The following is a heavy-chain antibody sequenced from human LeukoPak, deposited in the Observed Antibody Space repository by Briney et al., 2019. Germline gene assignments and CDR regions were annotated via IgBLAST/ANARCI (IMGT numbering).Heavy chain of an antibody. D-gene: IGHD6-13*01. V-gene: IGHV4-59*13. CDR3: ARGIAAAAPFDY. CDR1: GGSISSYY. Sequence: SETLSLTCTVSGGSISSYYWSWIRQPPGKGLEWIGYIYYSGSINYNPSLKCRVTISVDTSKNQFSLKLSSVTAADTAVYYCARGIAAAAPFDYWGQGTLVTVSS. J-gene: IGHJ4*02. CDR2: IYYSGSI.